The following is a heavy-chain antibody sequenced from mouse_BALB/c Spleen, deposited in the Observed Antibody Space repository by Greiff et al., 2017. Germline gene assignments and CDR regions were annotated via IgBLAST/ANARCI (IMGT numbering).Heavy chain of an antibody. CDR1: GFNIKDYY. Sequence: VQLQQSGAELVRSGASVKLSCTASGFNIKDYYMHWVKQRPEQGLEWIGWIDPENGDTEYAPKFQGKATMTADTSSNTAYLQLSSLTSEDTAVYYCNAPYGNYDYFDYWGQGTSVTVSS. V-gene: IGHV14-4*02. CDR3: NAPYGNYDYFDY. CDR2: IDPENGDT. J-gene: IGHJ4*01. D-gene: IGHD2-1*01.